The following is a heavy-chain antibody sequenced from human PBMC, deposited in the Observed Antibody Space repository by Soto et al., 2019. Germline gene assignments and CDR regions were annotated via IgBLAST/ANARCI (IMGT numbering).Heavy chain of an antibody. V-gene: IGHV1-24*01. D-gene: IGHD3-9*01. CDR2: FDPEDGET. CDR3: ATKSDYDILTGFDY. Sequence: ASVKVSCKVSGYTLTELSMHGVRQAPGKGLEWMGGFDPEDGETIYAQKFQGRVTMTEDTSTDTAYMELSSLRSEDTAVYYCATKSDYDILTGFDYWGQGTLVTSPQ. J-gene: IGHJ4*02. CDR1: GYTLTELS.